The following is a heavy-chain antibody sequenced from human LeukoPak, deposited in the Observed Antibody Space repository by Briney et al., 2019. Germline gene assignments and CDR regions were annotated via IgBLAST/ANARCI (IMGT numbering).Heavy chain of an antibody. CDR2: IYTSGST. J-gene: IGHJ6*03. V-gene: IGHV4-4*07. D-gene: IGHD3-10*01. CDR3: ARDRYYYGSRGRYMDV. CDR1: GVSISSYY. Sequence: SETLSLTCTVSGVSISSYYWSWIRQPAGKGLEWIGRIYTSGSTNYNPSLKSRVTMSVDTSKNQFSLKLSSVTAADTAVYYCARDRYYYGSRGRYMDVWGKGTTVTTSS.